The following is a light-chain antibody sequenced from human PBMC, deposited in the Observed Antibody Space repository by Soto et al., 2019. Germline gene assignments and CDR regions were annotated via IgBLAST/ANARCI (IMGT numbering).Light chain of an antibody. J-gene: IGLJ3*02. V-gene: IGLV2-8*01. CDR2: EVT. Sequence: QSALTQPPSASGSPGQSVTISCTGTSGDVGGFNSVSWYQQHPGKAPKLMIYEVTKRPSGVPDRFSGSRSGNTASLTVSGLQADDEAFYYCSSYARDNHRVFGGGTTLTVL. CDR3: SSYARDNHRV. CDR1: SGDVGGFNS.